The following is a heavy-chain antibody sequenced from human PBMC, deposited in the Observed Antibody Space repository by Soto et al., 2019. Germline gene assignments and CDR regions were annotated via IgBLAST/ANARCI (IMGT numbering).Heavy chain of an antibody. CDR1: GFTFSSYG. V-gene: IGHV3-30*03. D-gene: IGHD6-19*01. CDR2: ISYDGSNK. CDR3: AGVGGAATYDY. Sequence: QVQLVESGGGVVQPGRSLRLSCAASGFTFSSYGMHWVRQAPGKGLEWVAFISYDGSNKYYADSVKGRFTISRDNSKNSLYLQLNSLRAEDTAVYYCAGVGGAATYDYVGQGTLVTVSS. J-gene: IGHJ4*02.